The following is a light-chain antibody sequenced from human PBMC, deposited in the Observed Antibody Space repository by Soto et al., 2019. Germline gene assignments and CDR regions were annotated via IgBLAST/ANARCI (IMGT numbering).Light chain of an antibody. J-gene: IGKJ1*01. V-gene: IGKV1-5*01. CDR1: QSVTNW. Sequence: DIGKTLSPSTLSASKGQRVTITCLASQSVTNWLAWYQRKPGIGPKLLIYDVSSLESGVPSRFSGSGPGTEFILTISSLQPEDFATYYCQQYDSYSWTLGQ. CDR2: DVS. CDR3: QQYDSYSWT.